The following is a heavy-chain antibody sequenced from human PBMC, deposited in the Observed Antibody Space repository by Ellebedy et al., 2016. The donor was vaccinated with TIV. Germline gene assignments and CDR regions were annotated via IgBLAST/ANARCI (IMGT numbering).Heavy chain of an antibody. V-gene: IGHV1-69*13. J-gene: IGHJ5*02. CDR2: IIPIFGTA. CDR3: ARDRDAYGSYYWFDP. CDR1: GGTFSSYA. D-gene: IGHD1-26*01. Sequence: AASVKVSCKASGGTFSSYAISWVRQAPGQGLEWMGGIIPIFGTANYAQKFQGRVTITADESTSTAYMELSSLRSDDTAVYYCARDRDAYGSYYWFDPWGQGTLVTVSS.